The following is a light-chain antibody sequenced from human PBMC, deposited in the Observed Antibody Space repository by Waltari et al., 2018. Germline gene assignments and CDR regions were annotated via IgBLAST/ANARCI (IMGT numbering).Light chain of an antibody. CDR3: SSYTTTSSWV. CDR1: SGDTGHYTF. CDR2: DVS. Sequence: HSALTQPASVAGSPGPSLTIPCTGTSGDTGHYTFVTRSQQEPGSAPKLTVFDVSQRPSGVSNRFSGSKSGNTASLTISGLQAEDEADYYCSSYTTTSSWVFGGGTKLTVL. J-gene: IGLJ3*02. V-gene: IGLV2-14*01.